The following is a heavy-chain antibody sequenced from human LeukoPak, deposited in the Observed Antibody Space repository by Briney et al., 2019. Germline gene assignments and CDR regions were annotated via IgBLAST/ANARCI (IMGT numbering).Heavy chain of an antibody. D-gene: IGHD3-10*01. CDR2: IYPADSDS. CDR1: GYSFTSQW. V-gene: IGHV5-51*01. Sequence: GESLKISCKGSGYSFTSQWIGWVRQMPGKGLEWMGIIYPADSDSKYSPSFQGQVTISADKSTSTAYLQWSSLKASDTAIYYCARWMFYYGSGVFHYHGMDVWGQGTTVTVSS. J-gene: IGHJ6*02. CDR3: ARWMFYYGSGVFHYHGMDV.